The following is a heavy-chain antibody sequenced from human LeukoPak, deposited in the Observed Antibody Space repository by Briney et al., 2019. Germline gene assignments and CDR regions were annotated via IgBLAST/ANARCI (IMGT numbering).Heavy chain of an antibody. D-gene: IGHD5-18*01. Sequence: GGSLRLSCAASGVAFSNYAISWVRQAPGKGLEWVAAISERGDGTYYAGSMKGRFTISRDNAKNMVYLQINSLRAEDTAIYYCAKDIAQGYTFGSIEQDYWGQGTLVTVSS. V-gene: IGHV3-23*01. CDR1: GVAFSNYA. CDR3: AKDIAQGYTFGSIEQDY. CDR2: ISERGDGT. J-gene: IGHJ4*02.